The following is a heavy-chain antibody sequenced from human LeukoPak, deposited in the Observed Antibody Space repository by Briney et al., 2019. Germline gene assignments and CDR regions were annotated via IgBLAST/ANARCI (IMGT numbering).Heavy chain of an antibody. CDR2: VNSENGNT. CDR1: GYTYTGFA. J-gene: IGHJ4*02. D-gene: IGHD4-23*01. CDR3: TRAIFGGLDY. V-gene: IGHV1-3*01. Sequence: ASVKVSCKPSGYTYTGFAIHWVRQAPGQRLEWMGWVNSENGNTKYSQKFQDRVTFTRDTSASTAYMELSSLKSEDTAVYYCTRAIFGGLDYWGQGTLVTVSS.